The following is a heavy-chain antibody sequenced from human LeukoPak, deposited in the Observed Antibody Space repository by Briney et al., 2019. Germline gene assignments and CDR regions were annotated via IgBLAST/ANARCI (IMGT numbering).Heavy chain of an antibody. D-gene: IGHD5-18*01. Sequence: SETLSLTCTVSGCSISSSSYYWSWLRQPPGKGLEWIGYIYYSGSTNYNPSLKSRVTITVATSKDQFSLKLRSVTAADTAVYYCARGYLGYSYGEQYSYYYFMDVWGKGTTVTVSS. V-gene: IGHV4-61*01. CDR1: GCSISSSSYY. CDR2: IYYSGST. J-gene: IGHJ6*03. CDR3: ARGYLGYSYGEQYSYYYFMDV.